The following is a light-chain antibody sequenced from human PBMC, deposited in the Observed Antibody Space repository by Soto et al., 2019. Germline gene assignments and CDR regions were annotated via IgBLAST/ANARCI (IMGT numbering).Light chain of an antibody. CDR1: SSDVGGYNY. CDR2: DVS. J-gene: IGLJ1*01. CDR3: SSYTGSSTYV. V-gene: IGLV2-14*01. Sequence: QSVLTQPASVSRSPGQSITISCTGTSSDVGGYNYVSWYQQHPGKAPKLMIYDVSNRPSGISNRFSGSKSGNTASLTISGLQAEDEADYYCSSYTGSSTYVFGTGPKVTVL.